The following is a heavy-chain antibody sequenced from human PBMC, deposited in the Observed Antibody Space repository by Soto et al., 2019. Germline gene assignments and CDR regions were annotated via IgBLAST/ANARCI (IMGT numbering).Heavy chain of an antibody. V-gene: IGHV1-69*13. CDR1: GGTFSSYA. D-gene: IGHD2-21*02. J-gene: IGHJ3*02. Sequence: SVKVSCKASGGTFSSYAISWVRQAPGQGLEWMGGIIPIFGTANYAQKFQGRVTITADESTSTAYMELSSLRSEDTAVYYCARDGGAYCGGDCYSSGAFDIWGQGTMVTVS. CDR2: IIPIFGTA. CDR3: ARDGGAYCGGDCYSSGAFDI.